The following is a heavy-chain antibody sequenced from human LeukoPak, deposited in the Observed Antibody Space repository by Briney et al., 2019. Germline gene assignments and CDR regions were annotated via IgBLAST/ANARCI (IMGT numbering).Heavy chain of an antibody. V-gene: IGHV3-30*04. J-gene: IGHJ4*02. D-gene: IGHD1-26*01. CDR3: ARPQAEWEYYFDY. CDR2: ISYDGSNK. Sequence: GGFLRLSCAASGFTFSSYAMHWVRQAPGKGLECVAVISYDGSNKYYADSVKGRFTISRDISKNTLYLQMNSLRSEDTAVYYCARPQAEWEYYFDYWGQGTLVTVSS. CDR1: GFTFSSYA.